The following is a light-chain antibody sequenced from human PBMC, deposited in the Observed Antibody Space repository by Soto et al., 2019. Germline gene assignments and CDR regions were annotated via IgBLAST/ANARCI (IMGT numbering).Light chain of an antibody. CDR3: QQYVSSPWT. CDR2: KAS. J-gene: IGKJ1*01. Sequence: DIQMTQSPSTLSASVGDRVTITCRASQSISSWLAWYQQKPGKAPKLLIYKASSLESGVPSRFSGSGSGTEFTLTISSLQPEDFAVYYCQQYVSSPWTFGQGTKVEIK. CDR1: QSISSW. V-gene: IGKV1-5*03.